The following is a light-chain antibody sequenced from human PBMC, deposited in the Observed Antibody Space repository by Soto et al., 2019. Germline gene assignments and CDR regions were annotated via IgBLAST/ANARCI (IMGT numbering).Light chain of an antibody. Sequence: QAVVTQPPSVSGVPGQRVTISCTGNNSNLGAGYDVHWYQQLPGAAPKLVVFGNRNRPSGVPERFSGSKSGTSASLAITGLQAEDEADYYCQAYDYSLTAVVFGGGTQLTVL. J-gene: IGLJ3*02. CDR1: NSNLGAGYD. CDR3: QAYDYSLTAVV. V-gene: IGLV1-40*01. CDR2: GNR.